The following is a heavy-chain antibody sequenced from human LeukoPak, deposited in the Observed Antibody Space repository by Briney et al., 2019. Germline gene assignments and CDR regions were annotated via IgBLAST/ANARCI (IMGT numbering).Heavy chain of an antibody. CDR3: ARGNGQYDYVWGRYRPFDY. Sequence: PSETLSLTCAVYSGSFSGYYWSWIRQPPGKGLEWIGEINHSGSTNYNPSLKSRVTISVDTSKNQFSLKLSSVTAADTAVYYCARGNGQYDYVWGRYRPFDYWGQGTLVTVSS. D-gene: IGHD3-16*02. J-gene: IGHJ4*02. CDR2: INHSGST. CDR1: SGSFSGYY. V-gene: IGHV4-34*01.